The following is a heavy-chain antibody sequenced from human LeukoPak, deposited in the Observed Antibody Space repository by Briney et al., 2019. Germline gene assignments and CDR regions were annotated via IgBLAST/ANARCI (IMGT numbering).Heavy chain of an antibody. J-gene: IGHJ5*02. V-gene: IGHV1-24*01. CDR3: ASTSGYDFRFDP. D-gene: IGHD5-12*01. Sequence: ASVKVSCKVSGYTLTELSMHWVRQAPGKGLEWMGGFDPEDGETIYAQKFQGRVTMTRDTSISTAYMELSRLRSDDTAVYYCASTSGYDFRFDPWGQGTLVTVSS. CDR1: GYTLTELS. CDR2: FDPEDGET.